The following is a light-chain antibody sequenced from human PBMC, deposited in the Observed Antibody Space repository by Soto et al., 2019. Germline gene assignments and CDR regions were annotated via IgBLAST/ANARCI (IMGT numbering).Light chain of an antibody. Sequence: AIHMTQSPSSLSASVGERVPVTCRAIQDIRNDLGWYQQRPGEAPKLLIYAASSLRGGVPSRFSGSGSGTDFTLTISSLQPEDFATYYCQQYYSYPRTFGQGTKVDIK. CDR1: QDIRND. CDR3: QQYYSYPRT. CDR2: AAS. J-gene: IGKJ1*01. V-gene: IGKV1-6*01.